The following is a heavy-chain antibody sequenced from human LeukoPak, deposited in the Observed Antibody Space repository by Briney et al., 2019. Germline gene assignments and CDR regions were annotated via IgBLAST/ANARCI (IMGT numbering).Heavy chain of an antibody. CDR1: GFTFSSYG. CDR2: IRYDGSNK. D-gene: IGHD3-22*01. CDR3: AKDQVGLWLSPGPLGY. Sequence: GGSLRLSCAASGFTFSSYGMHWVRQAPGKGLEWVAFIRYDGSNKYYADSVKGRFTISRDNSKNTLYLQMNSLRAEDTAVYYCAKDQVGLWLSPGPLGYWGQGTLVTVSS. V-gene: IGHV3-30*02. J-gene: IGHJ4*02.